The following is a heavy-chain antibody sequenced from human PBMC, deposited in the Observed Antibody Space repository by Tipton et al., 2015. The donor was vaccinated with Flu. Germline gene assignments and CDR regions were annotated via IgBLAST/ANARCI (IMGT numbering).Heavy chain of an antibody. Sequence: TLSLTCTVSGGSISSGGYNWTWIRQHPGKGLEWIGHISDSGTTYYNPSLKSRLMTSIDTSKNQFSLKLTSVSAADTAVYYCARGVVSAGIIHRLYFDYWGQGTLVTVSS. CDR1: GGSISSGGYN. J-gene: IGHJ4*02. CDR2: ISDSGTT. V-gene: IGHV4-31*03. CDR3: ARGVVSAGIIHRLYFDY. D-gene: IGHD2-2*02.